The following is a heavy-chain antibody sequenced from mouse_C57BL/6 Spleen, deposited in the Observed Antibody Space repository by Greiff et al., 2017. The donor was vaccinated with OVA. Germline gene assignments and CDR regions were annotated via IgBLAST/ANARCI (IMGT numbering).Heavy chain of an antibody. Sequence: DVMLVESGGGLVKPGGSLKLSCAASGFTFSSYAMSWVRQTPEKRLEWVATISDGGSYTSYPDNVKGRCTIARDNSKINLYLQMSHLKSEDTSMYYCARDYYGSSYYIDYWGQGTTRTVSS. D-gene: IGHD1-1*01. V-gene: IGHV5-4*01. CDR3: ARDYYGSSYYIDY. CDR2: ISDGGSYT. CDR1: GFTFSSYA. J-gene: IGHJ2*01.